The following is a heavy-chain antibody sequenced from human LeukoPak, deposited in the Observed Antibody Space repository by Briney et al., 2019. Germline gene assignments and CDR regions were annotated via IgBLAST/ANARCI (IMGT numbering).Heavy chain of an antibody. Sequence: SATLSLTCTVAGGSISSGSYYWSWIRQPAGKGLEWIGRIYTSGSTNYNPSLKSRVTISVDTSKNQFSLKLSSVTAADTAVYYCAREIMVRGVITYYFDYWGQGTLVTVSS. CDR1: GGSISSGSYY. CDR3: AREIMVRGVITYYFDY. V-gene: IGHV4-61*02. D-gene: IGHD3-10*01. J-gene: IGHJ4*02. CDR2: IYTSGST.